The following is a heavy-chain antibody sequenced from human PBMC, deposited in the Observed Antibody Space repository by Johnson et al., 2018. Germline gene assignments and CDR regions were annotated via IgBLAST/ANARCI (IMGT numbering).Heavy chain of an antibody. D-gene: IGHD3-10*01. CDR1: GFTFSDYY. CDR3: ARDFTMVRGVIISSEYYHYMDV. Sequence: QVQLVQSGGGLVKPGGSLRLSCAASGFTFSDYYMSWIRQAPGKGLEWVSYISSSGSTIYYADSVKGRFTLSRANAKNSLYLQMNSLRAEDTAVYYCARDFTMVRGVIISSEYYHYMDVWGKGTTVTVSS. CDR2: ISSSGSTI. J-gene: IGHJ6*03. V-gene: IGHV3-11*04.